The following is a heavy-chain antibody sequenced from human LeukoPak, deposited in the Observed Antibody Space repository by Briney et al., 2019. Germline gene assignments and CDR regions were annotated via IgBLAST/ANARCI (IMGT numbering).Heavy chain of an antibody. CDR3: ARELEMATIYSYFDY. V-gene: IGHV6-1*01. CDR2: TYYRSKWSN. J-gene: IGHJ4*02. Sequence: SQTFSLTCAISGDSVSSNSAAWNWIRQSPSRGLEWLGRTYYRSKWSNDYAVSVKSRITVNPDTSKNQFSLQLNSVTPEDTAVYYCARELEMATIYSYFDYWGQGTLVTVSS. D-gene: IGHD5-24*01. CDR1: GDSVSSNSAA.